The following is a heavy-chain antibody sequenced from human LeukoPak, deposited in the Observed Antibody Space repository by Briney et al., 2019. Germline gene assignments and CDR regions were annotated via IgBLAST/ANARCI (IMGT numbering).Heavy chain of an antibody. Sequence: GGSLRLSCAASGFTFRTYWMHWVRQAPGKGLVWVSRIDAEGTTTTYADSVKGRFTISRDNAKNTLYLQMNSLRAEDTAVYYCARRHHYDSSGYQFDYWGQGTLVTVSS. J-gene: IGHJ4*02. V-gene: IGHV3-74*01. CDR3: ARRHHYDSSGYQFDY. D-gene: IGHD3-22*01. CDR1: GFTFRTYW. CDR2: IDAEGTTT.